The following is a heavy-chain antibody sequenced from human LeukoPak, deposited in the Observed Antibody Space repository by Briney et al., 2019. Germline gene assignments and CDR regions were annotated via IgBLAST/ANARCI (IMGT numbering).Heavy chain of an antibody. CDR3: ATPPHYYDSSGYYFQH. V-gene: IGHV1-24*01. CDR2: FDPEDGET. D-gene: IGHD3-22*01. Sequence: ASVKVSCKVSGYTLTELSMHWVRQAPGKGLEWMGGFDPEDGETIYAQKFQGRVTMTEDTSTDTAYMELSSLRSEDTAVYYCATPPHYYDSSGYYFQHWGQGTLVTVSS. J-gene: IGHJ1*01. CDR1: GYTLTELS.